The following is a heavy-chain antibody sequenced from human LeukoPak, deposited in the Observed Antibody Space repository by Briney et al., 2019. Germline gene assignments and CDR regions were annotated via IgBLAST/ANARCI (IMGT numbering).Heavy chain of an antibody. CDR1: GFTFSSYS. CDR3: ARDETYYDSSGYYRHFDY. Sequence: GGSLRLSCAASGFTFSSYSMNWVRQAPGKGLEWVSSISSSSYIYYADSVKGRFTISRDNAKNSLYLQMNSLRAEDTAVYYCARDETYYDSSGYYRHFDYWGQGTLVTVSS. V-gene: IGHV3-21*01. CDR2: ISSSSYI. D-gene: IGHD3-22*01. J-gene: IGHJ4*02.